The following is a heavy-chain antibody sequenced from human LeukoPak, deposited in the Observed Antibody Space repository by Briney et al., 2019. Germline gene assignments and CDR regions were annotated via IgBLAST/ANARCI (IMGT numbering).Heavy chain of an antibody. CDR1: GFTFSSYE. CDR3: GRDLGRGSSTLDY. D-gene: IGHD6-13*01. J-gene: IGHJ4*02. CDR2: ISISGSTI. V-gene: IGHV3-48*03. Sequence: PGGSLRLSCAASGFTFSSYEMNWVRQAPGKGLEWVSYISISGSTISYADSVKGRFTIFRDNAKNSLYLQMNSLRAEDTAFYYWGRDLGRGSSTLDYWGQGTLVTVSS.